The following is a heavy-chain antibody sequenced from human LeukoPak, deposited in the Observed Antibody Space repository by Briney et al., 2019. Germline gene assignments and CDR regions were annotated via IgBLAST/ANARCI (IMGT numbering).Heavy chain of an antibody. CDR1: GGSISSYY. CDR3: ARDTTGNNWFDP. J-gene: IGHJ5*02. V-gene: IGHV4-59*01. Sequence: PSETQSLTCTVSGGSISSYYWSWIRQPPGKGLEWIGYIYYSGSANYSPSLKSRVTISVDTSKNQFSLKLSSVTAADTAVYYCARDTTGNNWFDPWGQGTLVTVSS. D-gene: IGHD1-1*01. CDR2: IYYSGSA.